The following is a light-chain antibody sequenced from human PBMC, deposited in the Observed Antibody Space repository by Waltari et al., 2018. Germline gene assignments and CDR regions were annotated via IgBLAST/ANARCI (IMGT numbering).Light chain of an antibody. Sequence: QSGLTQPASVSGSPGQSITISCTGTSSDVGNYNLVSWYQQYPGKAPKLMVYEVTKRTSGVPDRVSGSKSGNTASLTIYGLQSEDEADYYCCSYAGLGIYVFGTGTKVTVL. CDR1: SSDVGNYNL. V-gene: IGLV2-23*02. J-gene: IGLJ1*01. CDR2: EVT. CDR3: CSYAGLGIYV.